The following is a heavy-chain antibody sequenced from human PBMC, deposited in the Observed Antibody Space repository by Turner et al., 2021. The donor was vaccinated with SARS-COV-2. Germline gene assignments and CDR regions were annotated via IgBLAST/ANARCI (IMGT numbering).Heavy chain of an antibody. J-gene: IGHJ4*02. CDR2: ISYDGSNK. CDR3: ARGGGYGAAFDY. Sequence: QVQLVESGGGVVQPGRSLRLSCAASGFTFSSYAMHWVRQAPGKGLEWVAVISYDGSNKFYADSVKGRFTISRDNSKNTPYLQMNSLRAEDTAVYYCARGGGYGAAFDYWGQGTLVTVSS. D-gene: IGHD5-12*01. V-gene: IGHV3-30-3*01. CDR1: GFTFSSYA.